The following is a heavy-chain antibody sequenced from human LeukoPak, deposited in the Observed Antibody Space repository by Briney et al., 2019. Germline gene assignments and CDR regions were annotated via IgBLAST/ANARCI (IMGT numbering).Heavy chain of an antibody. CDR1: GYSFTSYW. CDR2: IDPSDSYT. CDR3: ARHARYYYDSSGSIEGN. V-gene: IGHV5-10-1*01. Sequence: GESLKISCQGSGYSFTSYWISWVRQMPGKGLEWVGRIDPSDSYTNYSPSFQGHVTISADKSISTAYLQWSSLKASDTAMYYCARHARYYYDSSGSIEGNWGQGTLVTVSS. J-gene: IGHJ4*02. D-gene: IGHD3-22*01.